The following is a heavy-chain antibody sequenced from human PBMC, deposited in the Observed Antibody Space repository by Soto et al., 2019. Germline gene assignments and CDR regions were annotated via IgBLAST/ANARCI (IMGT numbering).Heavy chain of an antibody. J-gene: IGHJ6*02. Sequence: SLRLSCAASGFTFRSYSMNWVRQAPGKGLEWVSSISTTGNYIYYPDSVKGRFTISRDNAKNSLYLEMNSLRADDTAVYYCARHAVLGGRDYYYGMDVWGQGTTVTVSS. CDR2: ISTTGNYI. CDR3: ARHAVLGGRDYYYGMDV. V-gene: IGHV3-21*01. CDR1: GFTFRSYS. D-gene: IGHD2-8*02.